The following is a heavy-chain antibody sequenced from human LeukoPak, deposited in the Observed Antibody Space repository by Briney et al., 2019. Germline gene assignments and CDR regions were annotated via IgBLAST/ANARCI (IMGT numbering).Heavy chain of an antibody. J-gene: IGHJ3*02. CDR3: ARDLRYCSGGRCYFAFDI. CDR2: IYYSGST. D-gene: IGHD2-15*01. V-gene: IGHV4-61*01. Sequence: PSETLSLTCTVSGGSVSSGSYYWSWIRQPPGKGLEWIGYIYYSGSTNYNPSLQSRVTISVDTSKNQFSLKLSSVTAADTAVYYCARDLRYCSGGRCYFAFDIWGQGTMVTVSS. CDR1: GGSVSSGSYY.